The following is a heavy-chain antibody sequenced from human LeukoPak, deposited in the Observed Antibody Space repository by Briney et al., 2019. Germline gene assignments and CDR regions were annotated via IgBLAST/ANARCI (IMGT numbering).Heavy chain of an antibody. CDR2: IYYSGST. D-gene: IGHD6-13*01. CDR3: AILIPPRAAARGNAFDI. J-gene: IGHJ3*02. V-gene: IGHV4-59*08. Sequence: PSETLSLTCTVSGGSISSYYWSWIRQPPGKGLEWIGYIYYSGSTNYNPSLKSRVTISVDTSKNQFSLKLSSVTAADTAVYYCAILIPPRAAARGNAFDIWGQGTMVTVSS. CDR1: GGSISSYY.